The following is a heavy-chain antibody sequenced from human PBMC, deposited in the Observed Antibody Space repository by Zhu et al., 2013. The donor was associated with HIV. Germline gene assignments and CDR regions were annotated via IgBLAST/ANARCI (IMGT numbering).Heavy chain of an antibody. J-gene: IGHJ2*01. D-gene: IGHD4-17*01. V-gene: IGHV3-53*01. Sequence: EVQLVESGGGVVQPGKSLRLSCAASGFTVSSNYMSWVRQAPGKGLEWVSVIYSGGSTYYADSVKGRFTISRDNSKNTLYLQMNSLRAEDTAVYYCARVSGLRSAYWYFDLWGRGTLVTVSS. CDR2: IYSGGST. CDR1: GFTVSSNY. CDR3: ARVSGLRSAYWYFDL.